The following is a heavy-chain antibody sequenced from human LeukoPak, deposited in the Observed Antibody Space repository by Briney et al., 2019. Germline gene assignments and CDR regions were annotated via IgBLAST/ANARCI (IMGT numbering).Heavy chain of an antibody. J-gene: IGHJ4*02. Sequence: HPGRSLRLSCAASVFTFSHHAMHCVRQSPGKGLEGVAMISYDGTKENYADYVRGRLTISRDNSKNTLYLQMKRMSGEDTDVYSCVSDRKVMGIGGVDYWGQGTLVTVSS. CDR2: ISYDGTKE. D-gene: IGHD3-16*01. CDR3: VSDRKVMGIGGVDY. CDR1: VFTFSHHA. V-gene: IGHV3-30*04.